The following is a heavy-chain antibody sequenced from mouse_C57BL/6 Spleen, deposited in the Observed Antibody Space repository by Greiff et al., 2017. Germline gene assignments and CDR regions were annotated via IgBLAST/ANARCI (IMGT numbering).Heavy chain of an antibody. J-gene: IGHJ4*01. CDR2: IDPSDSET. CDR3: ARSGTSTMVTTEYAMDY. Sequence: VQLQQPGAELVRPGSSVKLSCKASGYTFTSYWMHWVKQRPIQGLEWIGNIDPSDSETHYNQKFKDKATLTVDKSSSTAYMQLSSLTSEDSAVXYCARSGTSTMVTTEYAMDYWGQGTSVTVSS. CDR1: GYTFTSYW. D-gene: IGHD2-2*01. V-gene: IGHV1-52*01.